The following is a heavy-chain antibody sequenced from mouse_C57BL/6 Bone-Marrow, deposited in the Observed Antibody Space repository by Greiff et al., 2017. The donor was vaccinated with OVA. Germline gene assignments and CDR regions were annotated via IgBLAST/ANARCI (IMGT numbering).Heavy chain of an antibody. CDR2: ISGGGGNT. J-gene: IGHJ4*01. CDR3: ARQPISFYDGYYLYARDY. Sequence: EVKLMESGGGLVKPGGSLKLSCAASGFTFSSYTMSWVRQTPEKRLEWVATISGGGGNTYYPDSVKGRFTISRDNAKNTLYLQMSSLRSEDTALYYCARQPISFYDGYYLYARDYWGQGTSVTVSS. D-gene: IGHD2-3*01. CDR1: GFTFSSYT. V-gene: IGHV5-9*01.